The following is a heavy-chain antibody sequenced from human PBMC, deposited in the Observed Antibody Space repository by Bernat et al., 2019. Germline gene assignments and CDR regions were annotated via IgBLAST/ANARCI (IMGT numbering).Heavy chain of an antibody. Sequence: EVQLVESGGGLVQPGGSLRLSCAASGFTFSSYWMHWVRQDPGKGPVWVSRIKSDGSSTSYADSVKGRFTISRDNAKNTLYLQVNSLRAEDTAVYYCARERGTAFDIWGQGTMVIVSS. CDR1: GFTFSSYW. CDR2: IKSDGSST. D-gene: IGHD1-1*01. CDR3: ARERGTAFDI. V-gene: IGHV3-74*01. J-gene: IGHJ3*02.